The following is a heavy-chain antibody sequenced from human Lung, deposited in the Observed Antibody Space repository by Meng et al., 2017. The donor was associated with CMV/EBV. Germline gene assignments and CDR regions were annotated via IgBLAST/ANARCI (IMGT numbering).Heavy chain of an antibody. V-gene: IGHV1-2*02. CDR2: INPNSGGT. CDR3: ARGGLSTALPEAPSSSSSDN. J-gene: IGHJ1*01. CDR1: GYTFTGYF. Sequence: ASVXVSXXASGYTFTGYFMHWVRQAPGQGLEWMGWINPNSGGTNYAQKFQGRVIMTWDTSISSAYMQLSRLTSNDTAVFYCARGGLSTALPEAPSSSSSDNWGQGTXVTVSS. D-gene: IGHD2/OR15-2a*01.